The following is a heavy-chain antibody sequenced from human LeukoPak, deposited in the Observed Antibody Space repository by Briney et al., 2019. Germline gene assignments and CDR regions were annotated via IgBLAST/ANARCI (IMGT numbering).Heavy chain of an antibody. V-gene: IGHV3-33*01. CDR3: ARAGDYGDMWFDP. CDR2: TWYDGSNK. D-gene: IGHD4-17*01. Sequence: GGSLRLSCAASGFTFSSYGMHWVRQAPGKGLEWVAVTWYDGSNKYYADSVKGRFTISRDNSKNTLYLQMNSLRAEDTAVYYCARAGDYGDMWFDPWGQGTLVTVSS. CDR1: GFTFSSYG. J-gene: IGHJ5*02.